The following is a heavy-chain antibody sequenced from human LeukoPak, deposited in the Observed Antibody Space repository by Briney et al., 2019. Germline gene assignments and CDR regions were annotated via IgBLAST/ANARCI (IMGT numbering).Heavy chain of an antibody. Sequence: GGSLRLSCSASGFPFSSHWMSSVRQAPGKGQGWVANIKQEGGEKYYVDSVKGRFTISRDNAKNSLYLQMNSLRAEDTAVYYCARDLWLQSRDGFDYWGQGTLVTVSS. CDR2: IKQEGGEK. CDR1: GFPFSSHW. V-gene: IGHV3-7*01. J-gene: IGHJ4*02. CDR3: ARDLWLQSRDGFDY. D-gene: IGHD5-24*01.